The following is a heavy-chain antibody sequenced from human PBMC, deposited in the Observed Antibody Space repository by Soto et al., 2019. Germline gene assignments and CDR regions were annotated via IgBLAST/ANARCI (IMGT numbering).Heavy chain of an antibody. CDR1: CYTSTSYG. CDR3: ARDWEGAHPY. Sequence: SEEASFKASCYTSTSYGNSWVRQAPGQGLEWMGWISAYNGNTKYAQKFQGRVTMTTDTSTSTGCMELRSLRSDDTAVYYCARDWEGAHPYWGQGTLVTVSS. CDR2: ISAYNGNT. D-gene: IGHD1-26*01. J-gene: IGHJ4*02. V-gene: IGHV1-18*04.